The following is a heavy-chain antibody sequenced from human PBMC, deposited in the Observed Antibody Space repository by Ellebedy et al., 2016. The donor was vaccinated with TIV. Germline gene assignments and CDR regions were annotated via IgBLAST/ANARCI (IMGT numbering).Heavy chain of an antibody. J-gene: IGHJ6*02. V-gene: IGHV4-59*08. CDR2: IYYTGTT. CDR3: AKLAAVAYLGAVNYHSMDV. D-gene: IGHD6-13*01. CDR1: GGSMINYY. Sequence: MPGGSLRLSCSVSGGSMINYYWSWIRQSPGKGLEWIGYIYYTGTTNYDPSLKSRVTMSVDTSKHQFSLKLSSVTAADTGVYYCAKLAAVAYLGAVNYHSMDVWGQGTTVTVSS.